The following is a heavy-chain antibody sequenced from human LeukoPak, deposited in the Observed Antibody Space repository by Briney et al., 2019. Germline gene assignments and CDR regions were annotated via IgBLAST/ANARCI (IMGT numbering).Heavy chain of an antibody. CDR3: ARDSMVRGVIGLYDY. CDR1: GGSISSGGYY. V-gene: IGHV4-30-2*01. CDR2: IYHSGST. Sequence: SETLSLTCTVSGGSISSGGYYWSWIRQPPGKGLEWIGYIYHSGSTYYNPSLKSRVTISVDRSKNQFSLKLSSATAADTAVYYCARDSMVRGVIGLYDYWGQGTLVTVSS. J-gene: IGHJ4*02. D-gene: IGHD3-10*01.